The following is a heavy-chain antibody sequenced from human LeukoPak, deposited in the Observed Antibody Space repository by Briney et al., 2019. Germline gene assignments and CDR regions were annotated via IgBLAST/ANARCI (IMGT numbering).Heavy chain of an antibody. V-gene: IGHV4-61*02. CDR2: IYTSGST. J-gene: IGHJ5*02. D-gene: IGHD3-10*01. CDR3: ASEFHHLRGVACFDP. Sequence: PSETLSLTCTVSGGSISSGSYYWSWIRQPAGKGLEWIGRIYTSGSTNYNPSLKSRVTISVDTSKNQFSLKLSSVTAADTAVYYCASEFHHLRGVACFDPWGQGTLVTVSS. CDR1: GGSISSGSYY.